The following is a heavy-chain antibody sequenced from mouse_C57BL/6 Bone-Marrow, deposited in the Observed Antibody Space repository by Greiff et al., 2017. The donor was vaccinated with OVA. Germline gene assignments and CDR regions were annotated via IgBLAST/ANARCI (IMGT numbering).Heavy chain of an antibody. CDR1: GYTFTDYE. Sequence: VQLQQSGAELVRPGASVTLSCKASGYTFTDYEMHWVKQTPVHGLEWIGAIDPGTGGTAYNQKFKGKSILTADKASSTAYMELRSLTSEDSAVYYCARGPDYFDYWGQGTTLTVSS. V-gene: IGHV1-15*01. J-gene: IGHJ2*01. CDR3: ARGPDYFDY. CDR2: IDPGTGGT.